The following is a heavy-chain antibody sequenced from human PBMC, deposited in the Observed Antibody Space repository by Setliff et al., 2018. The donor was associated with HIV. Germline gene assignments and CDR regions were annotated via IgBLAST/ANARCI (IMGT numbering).Heavy chain of an antibody. CDR2: IYYGGT. Sequence: SETLSLTCTVSGGSISRFYWSWIRQPPGKGLEWIGSIYYGGTNYSPSLRSRVTISLDTSKNQFSLRLSSVTAADTALYFCARGFDHGDYEESGYVFYYMDVWGKGTTVTVYS. CDR1: GGSISRFY. V-gene: IGHV4-59*01. D-gene: IGHD4-17*01. J-gene: IGHJ6*03. CDR3: ARGFDHGDYEESGYVFYYMDV.